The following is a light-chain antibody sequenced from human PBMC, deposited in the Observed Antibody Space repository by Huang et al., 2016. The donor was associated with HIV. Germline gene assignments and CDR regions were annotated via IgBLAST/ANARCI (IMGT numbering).Light chain of an antibody. CDR1: QSLLHTDGKTY. Sequence: DIVMTQTPLSLSVPPGQPDSISCKSSQSLLHTDGKTYLYWYLQKPGQSPQLLIYEVSNRLSGVPDRFSGSGSGTDFTLKISRVEAEDAGVYYCMQSIQPATFGQGTKVEIK. CDR2: EVS. V-gene: IGKV2D-29*02. J-gene: IGKJ1*01. CDR3: MQSIQPAT.